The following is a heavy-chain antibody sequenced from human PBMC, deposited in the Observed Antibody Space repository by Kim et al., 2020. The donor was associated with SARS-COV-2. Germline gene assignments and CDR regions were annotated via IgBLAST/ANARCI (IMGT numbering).Heavy chain of an antibody. CDR3: ARDHGPLGWFDP. D-gene: IGHD2-8*01. J-gene: IGHJ5*02. Sequence: SETLSLTCTVSGDSIRNYFWSWIRQSPGKGLEWIWYIYYSDSTNYNPSLKSRVAISVATSKNHFSLKLSSVTAADTAIYYCARDHGPLGWFDPWGQRIQVIVSS. CDR1: GDSIRNYF. V-gene: IGHV4-59*01. CDR2: IYYSDST.